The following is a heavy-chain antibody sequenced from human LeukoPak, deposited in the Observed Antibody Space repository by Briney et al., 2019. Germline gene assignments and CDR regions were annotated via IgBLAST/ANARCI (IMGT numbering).Heavy chain of an antibody. V-gene: IGHV3-74*01. CDR2: IKEDGTYT. D-gene: IGHD3-9*01. J-gene: IGHJ4*02. CDR3: ARDFDMGITPGDDFDF. CDR1: GFSFSKYW. Sequence: GGSLRLSCAASGFSFSKYWMHWVRQTPGEGLVWVSRIKEDGTYTSYADSVKGRFTISRDNTRNTVFLQMNSLRAEDTAVYYCARDFDMGITPGDDFDFWGQGTLVTVSS.